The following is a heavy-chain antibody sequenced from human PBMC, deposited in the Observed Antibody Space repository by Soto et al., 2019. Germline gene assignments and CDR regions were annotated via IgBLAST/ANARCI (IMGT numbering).Heavy chain of an antibody. CDR2: ISGSGGST. V-gene: IGHV3-23*01. J-gene: IGHJ4*02. Sequence: EVQLLESGGGLVQPGGSLRLSCAASRFTFSSYAMSWVRQAPGKGLEWVSAISGSGGSTYYADSVKGRFTISRDNTKNTLYLQMNSLRAEDKAVYYCAKDRSAMVRGVAPWYFDYWGQGTLVTVSS. CDR1: RFTFSSYA. CDR3: AKDRSAMVRGVAPWYFDY. D-gene: IGHD3-10*01.